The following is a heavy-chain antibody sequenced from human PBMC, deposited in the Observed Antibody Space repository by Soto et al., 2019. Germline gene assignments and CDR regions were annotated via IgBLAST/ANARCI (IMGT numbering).Heavy chain of an antibody. CDR1: GSRFSNYV. J-gene: IGHJ4*02. CDR3: AREGRGKKDGYNGLVSLGY. V-gene: IGHV1-69*06. D-gene: IGHD2-21*01. Sequence: QVQLVQSGAEVKTPGSSLKVSCKVSGSRFSNYVISWVRQAPGHGLEWLGRIIPIFNSTKYAQNFQGRVTITADKSTSTASLELSSLGSDDTAVYYWAREGRGKKDGYNGLVSLGYWGQGTLVTVSS. CDR2: IIPIFNST.